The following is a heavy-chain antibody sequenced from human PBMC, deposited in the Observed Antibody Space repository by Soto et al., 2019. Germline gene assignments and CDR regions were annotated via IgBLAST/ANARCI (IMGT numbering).Heavy chain of an antibody. J-gene: IGHJ4*02. CDR2: ISYDGSNK. V-gene: IGHV3-30*03. D-gene: IGHD6-13*01. CDR3: ALIAAAGQFDY. CDR1: GFTFSSYG. Sequence: QVQLVESGGGVVQPGRSLRLSCAASGFTFSSYGMHWVRQAPGKGLEWVAVISYDGSNKYYADSVKGRFTISRDNSKNTLYLQMNRLRAEDTAVYYCALIAAAGQFDYWGQRTLLTVSS.